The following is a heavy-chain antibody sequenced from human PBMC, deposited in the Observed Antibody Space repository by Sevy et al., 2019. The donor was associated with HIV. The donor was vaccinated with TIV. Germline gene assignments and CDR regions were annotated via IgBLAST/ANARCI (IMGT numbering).Heavy chain of an antibody. CDR1: GFIFGSYA. V-gene: IGHV3-30-3*01. D-gene: IGHD6-13*01. J-gene: IGHJ4*02. CDR2: ISYDGSHK. CDR3: ARDPGSSWSSFDY. Sequence: SCAASGFIFGSYAMNWVRQAPGKGLEWVAVISYDGSHKYYADSVKGRFTISRDSSKNTLYLQMHSLRTDDTAVYYCARDPGSSWSSFDYWGQGTLVTVSS.